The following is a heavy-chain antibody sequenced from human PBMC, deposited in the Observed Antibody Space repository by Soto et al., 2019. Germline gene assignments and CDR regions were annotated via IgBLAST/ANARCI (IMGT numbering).Heavy chain of an antibody. CDR3: AKPPGYSSGWEDAFDI. J-gene: IGHJ3*02. CDR1: GFTFSTYN. Sequence: GSLRLSGAGSGFTFSTYNMNWVRQAPGKGLEWVACVTTSGGYISYADSVKGRFTISRDNSKNTLYLQVNSLRAEDTAVYSCAKPPGYSSGWEDAFDIWGQGTMVTVSS. V-gene: IGHV3-23*01. CDR2: VTTSGGYI. D-gene: IGHD6-19*01.